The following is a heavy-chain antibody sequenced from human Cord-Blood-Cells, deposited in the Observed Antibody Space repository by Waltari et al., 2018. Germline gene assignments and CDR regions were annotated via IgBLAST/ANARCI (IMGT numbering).Heavy chain of an antibody. V-gene: IGHV3-30-3*01. CDR2: ISYDGSNK. CDR3: ARAPTKVPQFDP. D-gene: IGHD2-2*01. Sequence: QVQLVESGGGVVQPGRSLRLPCAASGFTFSSYALPWVPQAPGKGLELVAVISYDGSNKYYADSVKGRFTISRDNSKNTLYLQMNSLRAEDTAVYYCARAPTKVPQFDPWGQGTLVTVSS. CDR1: GFTFSSYA. J-gene: IGHJ5*02.